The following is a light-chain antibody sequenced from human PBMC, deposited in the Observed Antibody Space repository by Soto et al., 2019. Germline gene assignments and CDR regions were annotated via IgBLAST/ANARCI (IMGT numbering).Light chain of an antibody. J-gene: IGKJ1*01. CDR2: GAS. CDR1: QSVSSN. V-gene: IGKV3-15*01. Sequence: EIVMTQSPATLSVSPGERATLSCRASQSVSSNLAWYQQKPGQAPRLLIYGASTRATGIPARFSGSGSGTEFTLTINRLEPEDFAVYYCQQYGSSSSWTFGQGTKVEIK. CDR3: QQYGSSSSWT.